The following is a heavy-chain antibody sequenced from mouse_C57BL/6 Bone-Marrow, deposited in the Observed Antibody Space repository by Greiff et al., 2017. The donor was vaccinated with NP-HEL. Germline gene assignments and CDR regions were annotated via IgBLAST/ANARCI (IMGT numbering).Heavy chain of an antibody. CDR1: GYTFTGYW. CDR2: ILPGSGST. CDR3: ARVYGSSLDY. Sequence: QVQLQQSGAELMKPGASVKLSCKATGYTFTGYWIEWVKQRPGHGLEWIGEILPGSGSTNYNEKFKGKATLTADKSSSTAYMELRSLTSEDSAVYFCARVYGSSLDYWGQGTTLTVSS. D-gene: IGHD1-1*01. J-gene: IGHJ2*01. V-gene: IGHV1-9*01.